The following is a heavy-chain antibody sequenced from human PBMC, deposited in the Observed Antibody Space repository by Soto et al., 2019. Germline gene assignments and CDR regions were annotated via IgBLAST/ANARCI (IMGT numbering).Heavy chain of an antibody. D-gene: IGHD2-2*01. CDR3: ARVVVVPAAADALDI. CDR1: GGSISSYY. Sequence: SETLSLTCTVSGGSISSYYWSWIRQPPGKGLEWIGYIYYSGSTNYNPSLKSRVTISVDASKNQFSLKLSSVTAADTAVYYCARVVVVPAAADALDIWGQGTMVTVSS. CDR2: IYYSGST. J-gene: IGHJ3*02. V-gene: IGHV4-59*01.